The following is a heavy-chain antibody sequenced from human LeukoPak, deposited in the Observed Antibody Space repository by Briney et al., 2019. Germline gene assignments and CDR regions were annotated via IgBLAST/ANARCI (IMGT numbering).Heavy chain of an antibody. V-gene: IGHV1-69*13. Sequence: GASVKVSCKASGGTFSSYAIGWVGQAPGQGLEWMGGIIPIFGTANYAQKFQGRVTITADESTSTAYMELSSLRSEDTAVYYCAREGLGIVGAFDIWGQGTMVTVSS. J-gene: IGHJ3*02. CDR1: GGTFSSYA. CDR3: AREGLGIVGAFDI. CDR2: IIPIFGTA. D-gene: IGHD2-2*03.